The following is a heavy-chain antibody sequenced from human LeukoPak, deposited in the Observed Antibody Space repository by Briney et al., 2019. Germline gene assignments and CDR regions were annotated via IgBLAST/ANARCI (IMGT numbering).Heavy chain of an antibody. Sequence: PGGSLRLSCAASGFTFDDYAMHWVRQAPGKGLEWVSGISWNSGSIGYADSVKGRFTISRDNAKNSPYLQMNSLRAEDTALYYCAKSTSSGYYRPYFDYWGQGTLVTVSS. V-gene: IGHV3-9*01. D-gene: IGHD3-22*01. CDR1: GFTFDDYA. CDR3: AKSTSSGYYRPYFDY. J-gene: IGHJ4*02. CDR2: ISWNSGSI.